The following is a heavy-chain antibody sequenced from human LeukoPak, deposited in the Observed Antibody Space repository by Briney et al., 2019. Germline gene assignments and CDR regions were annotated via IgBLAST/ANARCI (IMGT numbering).Heavy chain of an antibody. CDR2: ISGSGGST. J-gene: IGHJ6*03. V-gene: IGHV3-23*01. CDR3: AKLQLGYYYMDV. Sequence: GGTLRLSCAASGFTFSSYGMSWVRQAPGKGLEWVSAISGSGGSTYYADSVKGRFTISRDNSKNTLYLQMNSLRAEDTAVYYCAKLQLGYYYMDVWGKGTTVTVSS. D-gene: IGHD5-18*01. CDR1: GFTFSSYG.